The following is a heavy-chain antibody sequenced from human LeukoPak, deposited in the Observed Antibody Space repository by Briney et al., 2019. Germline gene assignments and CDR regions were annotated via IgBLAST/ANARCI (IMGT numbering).Heavy chain of an antibody. J-gene: IGHJ4*02. Sequence: GGSLRLSCAASGFTVSSNYMSWVRQAPGKGLEWVSVIYTGGSTSYADSVKGRFTISRDNPKNTLYLQMNSLRADDTAVYYCARALRGAVGLDYWGQGTLVTVS. CDR3: ARALRGAVGLDY. CDR1: GFTVSSNY. D-gene: IGHD1-26*01. V-gene: IGHV3-53*01. CDR2: IYTGGST.